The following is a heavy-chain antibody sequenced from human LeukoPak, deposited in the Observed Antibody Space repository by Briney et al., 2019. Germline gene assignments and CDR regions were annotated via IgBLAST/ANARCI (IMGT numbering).Heavy chain of an antibody. D-gene: IGHD3-22*01. V-gene: IGHV4-31*03. CDR1: GGSISSGGYY. J-gene: IGHJ4*02. CDR3: ARSYDSSASGFDY. Sequence: SETLSLTCTVSGGSISSGGYYWSWIRQHPGKGLEWICYIYYSGSTYYNPSLKSRVTISVDTSKNHFSLTLSSVTAADTAVYYCARSYDSSASGFDYWGQGTPVTVSP. CDR2: IYYSGST.